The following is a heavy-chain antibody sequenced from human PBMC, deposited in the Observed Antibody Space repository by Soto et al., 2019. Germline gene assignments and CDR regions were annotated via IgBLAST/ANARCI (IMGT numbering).Heavy chain of an antibody. J-gene: IGHJ4*02. Sequence: VQLVESGGGLVKPGGSLRLSCAASGFTLSDYYMSWIRQAPGKGLEWVSYISSSGSTIYYADSMKGRFTISRDNAKNSLYLQMNSLRAEDTAVYYCARDPEDIVVVPAATRPVDYWGQGTLVTVSS. D-gene: IGHD2-2*01. CDR3: ARDPEDIVVVPAATRPVDY. CDR2: ISSSGSTI. V-gene: IGHV3-11*01. CDR1: GFTLSDYY.